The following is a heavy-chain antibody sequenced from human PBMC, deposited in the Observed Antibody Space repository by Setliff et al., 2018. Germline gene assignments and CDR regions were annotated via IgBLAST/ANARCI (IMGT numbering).Heavy chain of an antibody. V-gene: IGHV4-34*01. D-gene: IGHD3-9*01. CDR1: GGSFSGYY. J-gene: IGHJ5*02. CDR2: INHSGST. Sequence: PSETLSLTCAVYGGSFSGYYWSWIRQPPGKGLEWIGEINHSGSTNYNPSLKSRVTISVDTSKNQFSLKLSSVTAADTAVYYCARSNYDILTRNWFDPWGQGTLVTVSS. CDR3: ARSNYDILTRNWFDP.